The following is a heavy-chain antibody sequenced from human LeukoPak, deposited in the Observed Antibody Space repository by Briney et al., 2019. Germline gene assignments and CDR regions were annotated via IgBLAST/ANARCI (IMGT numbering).Heavy chain of an antibody. Sequence: GGSLRLSCAASGFTFSTYAMSWVRQAPGKGLEWVSVIRGSGGSTYYADSVKGRFTISRDNSKNTLYLQMNSLRAEDTAVYYCAKGTTTLVVTKIDYWGQGTLVTVSS. CDR2: IRGSGGST. CDR1: GFTFSTYA. V-gene: IGHV3-23*01. J-gene: IGHJ4*02. CDR3: AKGTTTLVVTKIDY. D-gene: IGHD4-23*01.